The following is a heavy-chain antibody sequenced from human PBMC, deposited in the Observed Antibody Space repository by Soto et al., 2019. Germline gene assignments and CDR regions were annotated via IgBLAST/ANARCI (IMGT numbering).Heavy chain of an antibody. CDR1: GYTFTSNS. CDR3: ARASGSTWWGSWW. J-gene: IGHJ4*02. V-gene: IGHV1-3*04. D-gene: IGHD2-15*01. Sequence: QVQLVQSGPEVKKPGASVKVSCKTSGYTFTSNSIHWVRQAPGQRLEWMGWINTANGDTKYSGKFQDRVTIAMDTSASTAYMEVSSLTSEDTAVYYCARASGSTWWGSWWWGQGTLVTVSS. CDR2: INTANGDT.